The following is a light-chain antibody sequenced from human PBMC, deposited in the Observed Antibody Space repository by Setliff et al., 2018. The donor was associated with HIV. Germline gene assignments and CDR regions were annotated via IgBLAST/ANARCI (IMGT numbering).Light chain of an antibody. CDR1: SSDIGRFNY. CDR2: DVN. V-gene: IGLV2-14*03. J-gene: IGLJ1*01. CDR3: CSYSGRGTYV. Sequence: QSALTQPASVTGSPGQSITISCTGTSSDIGRFNYVSWYRQFPGKGPTLVIFDVNQRPSGVSNRFSGSKSGNIASLIISGLQAEDEADYFCCSYSGRGTYVFGSGTKVTVL.